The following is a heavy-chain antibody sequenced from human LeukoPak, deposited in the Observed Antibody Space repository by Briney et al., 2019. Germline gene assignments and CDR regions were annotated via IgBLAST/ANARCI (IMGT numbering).Heavy chain of an antibody. CDR2: IYVDGST. J-gene: IGHJ4*02. CDR3: VKGRSGTLYYFDY. Sequence: GGSLRLSCAASGFTVSSNYMSWVRQAPGKGLEWVSVIYVDGSTYYADSVKGRFTISRDNSKNTLYLQMNSLRAEDTAVYYCVKGRSGTLYYFDYWGQGTLVTVSS. CDR1: GFTVSSNY. D-gene: IGHD3-10*01. V-gene: IGHV3-53*01.